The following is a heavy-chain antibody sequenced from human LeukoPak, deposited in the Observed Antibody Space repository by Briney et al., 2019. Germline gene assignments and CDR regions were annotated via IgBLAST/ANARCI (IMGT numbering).Heavy chain of an antibody. Sequence: PSETLSLTCTVSGGSISSYYWSWIRQPPGKGLEWIGYIYYSGSTNYNPSLKSRVTISVDTSKNQFSLKLSSVTAADTAVYYCARDSYNWNYHYYYYMDVWGKGTTVTVSS. CDR3: ARDSYNWNYHYYYYMDV. CDR2: IYYSGST. J-gene: IGHJ6*03. V-gene: IGHV4-59*12. D-gene: IGHD1-7*01. CDR1: GGSISSYY.